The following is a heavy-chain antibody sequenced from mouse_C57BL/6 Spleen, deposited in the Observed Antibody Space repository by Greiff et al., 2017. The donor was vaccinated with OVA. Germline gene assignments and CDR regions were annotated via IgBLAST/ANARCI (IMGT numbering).Heavy chain of an antibody. J-gene: IGHJ4*01. CDR1: GYTFTNYW. D-gene: IGHD3-2*02. CDR2: IYPGGGYT. CDR3: ATTAQATFYAMDY. V-gene: IGHV1-63*01. Sequence: VQLQESGAELVRPGTSVKMSCKASGYTFTNYWIGWAKQRPGHGLEWIGDIYPGGGYTNYNEKFKGKATLTADKSSSTAYMQFSSLTSEDSAIYYCATTAQATFYAMDYWGQGTSVTVSS.